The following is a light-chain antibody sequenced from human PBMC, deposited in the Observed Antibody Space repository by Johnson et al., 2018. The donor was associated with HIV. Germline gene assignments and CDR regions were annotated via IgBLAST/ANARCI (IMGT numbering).Light chain of an antibody. V-gene: IGLV1-51*02. CDR1: SSNIGDNY. J-gene: IGLJ1*01. Sequence: QSVLTQPPSVSAAPGQKVSISCSGSSSNIGDNYVSWYQQVPGTAPKLLIYEDTKRPSGIPDRFSGSKSGTSVTLGITGLQTGDEADYYCGRWDDSLSTYVFGTGTKVTVL. CDR3: GRWDDSLSTYV. CDR2: EDT.